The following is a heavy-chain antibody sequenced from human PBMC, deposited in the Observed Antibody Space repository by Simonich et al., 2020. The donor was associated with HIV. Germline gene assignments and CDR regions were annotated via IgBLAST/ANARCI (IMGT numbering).Heavy chain of an antibody. D-gene: IGHD7-27*01. CDR3: ARGPRTGDFDY. CDR1: GYTFTDYY. Sequence: QLQLVQSGAEVNTPGASVKVSCKASGYTFTDYYIHWIRQAPGQGLGWMGWIKPNRGGTNYAQKFQGRVTMTRDTSISTVYMELSRLTSDDTAVYYCARGPRTGDFDYWGQGTLVTVSS. CDR2: IKPNRGGT. V-gene: IGHV1-2*02. J-gene: IGHJ4*02.